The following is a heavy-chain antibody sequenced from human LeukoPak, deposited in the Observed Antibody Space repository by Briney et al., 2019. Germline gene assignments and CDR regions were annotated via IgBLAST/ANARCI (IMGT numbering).Heavy chain of an antibody. CDR3: ARDESGGYYVY. J-gene: IGHJ4*02. CDR1: GFTVSRHW. CDR2: IKQDGSMK. V-gene: IGHV3-7*01. D-gene: IGHD2-15*01. Sequence: GGSLRLSCEASGFTVSRHWMSWVRQAPGRGLEWVANIKQDGSMKQYADSVRGRFIISRDNAKNSVYLQLSSLKAEDSAVYFCARDESGGYYVYWGQGTLVTVSS.